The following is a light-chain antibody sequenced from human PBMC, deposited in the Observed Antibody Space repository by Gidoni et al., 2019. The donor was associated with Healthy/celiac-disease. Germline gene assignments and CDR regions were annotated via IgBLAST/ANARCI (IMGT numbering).Light chain of an antibody. CDR3: QQYGSSPPYT. V-gene: IGKV3-20*01. CDR2: GAS. CDR1: QSVSSSY. Sequence: EIVFTQSPGTLALSPRERATLPCRASQSVSSSYLAWYQQKPGQAPRLLIYGASSRATGIPDRFSGSGSGTDFTLTISRLEPEDFAVYYCQQYGSSPPYTFGQGTKLEIK. J-gene: IGKJ2*01.